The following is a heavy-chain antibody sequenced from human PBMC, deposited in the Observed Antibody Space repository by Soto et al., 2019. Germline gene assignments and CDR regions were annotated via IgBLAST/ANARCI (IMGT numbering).Heavy chain of an antibody. CDR3: ARGVVPAANPLDYYYGMDV. V-gene: IGHV1-69*13. CDR1: GGTFSSYA. Sequence: SVKVSCKASGGTFSSYAISWVRQAPGQGLEWMGGIIPIFGTANYAQKFQGRVTITADESTSTAYMELSSLRSEDTAVYYCARGVVPAANPLDYYYGMDVWGQGTTVTVSS. D-gene: IGHD2-2*01. CDR2: IIPIFGTA. J-gene: IGHJ6*02.